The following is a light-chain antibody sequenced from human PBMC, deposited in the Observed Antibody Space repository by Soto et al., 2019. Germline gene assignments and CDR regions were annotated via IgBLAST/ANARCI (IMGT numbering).Light chain of an antibody. CDR1: RSNLGAGYD. Sequence: QYVLTQPPSVSGAPGQGITISCTGTRSNLGAGYDVHWYQQLPGAAPKLLIYANNKRPSGVLDRFSGSKSGTSASLAITGLQAEDEADYYCQSYDNSLSGAWVFGGGTKLTVL. CDR2: ANN. V-gene: IGLV1-40*01. CDR3: QSYDNSLSGAWV. J-gene: IGLJ3*02.